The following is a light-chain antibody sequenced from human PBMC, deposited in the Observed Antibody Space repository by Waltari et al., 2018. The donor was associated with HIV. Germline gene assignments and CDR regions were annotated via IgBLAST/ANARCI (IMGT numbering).Light chain of an antibody. J-gene: IGLJ2*01. CDR2: DVN. CDR3: CSNAGSHVV. CDR1: SSDLGRSNY. V-gene: IGLV2-11*01. Sequence: QSALTQPRSVSGSPGQSVTISCTGISSDLGRSNYVSWYQQAPGKAPKLMLFDVNNRPSGVPARFSGSKSGNTASLTISGLQAEDEADYYCCSNAGSHVVFGGGTKVTVL.